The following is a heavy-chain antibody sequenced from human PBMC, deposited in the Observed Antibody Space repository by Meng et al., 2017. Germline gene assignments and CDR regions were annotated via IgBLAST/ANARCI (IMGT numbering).Heavy chain of an antibody. J-gene: IGHJ4*02. V-gene: IGHV3-30*01. CDR1: GFCFSSSA. CDR3: ARGQNWNYFGFFDY. D-gene: IGHD1-7*01. Sequence: VELVGCGGGGVQPGRSLGLSCAALGFCFSSSAMHWVRQAPGKGLEWVAVISYDGSNKYYADSVKGRFTISRDNSKNTLYLQMNSLRAEDTAVYYCARGQNWNYFGFFDYWGQGTLVTVSS. CDR2: ISYDGSNK.